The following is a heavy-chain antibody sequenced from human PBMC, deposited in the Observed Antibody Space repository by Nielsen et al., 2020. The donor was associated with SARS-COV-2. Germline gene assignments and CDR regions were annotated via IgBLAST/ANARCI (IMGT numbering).Heavy chain of an antibody. CDR3: ASGAVAGYYYGMDV. V-gene: IGHV1-8*02. CDR2: MNPNSGNT. Sequence: ASVKVSCKASGYTFTSYYMHWVRQAPGQGLEWMGWMNPNSGNTGYAQKFQGRVTMTRNTSISTAYMELSSLRSEDTAVYYCASGAVAGYYYGMDVWGQGTTVTVSS. D-gene: IGHD6-19*01. J-gene: IGHJ6*02. CDR1: GYTFTSYY.